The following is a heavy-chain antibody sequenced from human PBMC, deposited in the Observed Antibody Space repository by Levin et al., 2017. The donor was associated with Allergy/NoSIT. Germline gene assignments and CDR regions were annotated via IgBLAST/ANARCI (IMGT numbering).Heavy chain of an antibody. CDR1: GFTFSSYW. Sequence: GGSLRLSCAASGFTFSSYWMHWVRQAPGEGLVWVSRINGDESTTRYADSVRGRFTISRDNAKNTLYLQMNSLRAEDTAVYYCARGIVGASVAFDIWGQGTMVTVSS. CDR2: INGDESTT. D-gene: IGHD1-26*01. CDR3: ARGIVGASVAFDI. V-gene: IGHV3-74*01. J-gene: IGHJ3*02.